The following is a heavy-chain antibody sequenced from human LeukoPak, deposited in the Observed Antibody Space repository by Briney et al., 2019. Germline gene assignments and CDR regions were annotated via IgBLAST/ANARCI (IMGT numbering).Heavy chain of an antibody. D-gene: IGHD1-26*01. J-gene: IGHJ4*02. CDR2: IYTSGST. V-gene: IGHV4-4*07. Sequence: PSETLSLTCTVSGGSISSYYWSWIRQPAGKGLEWIGRIYTSGSTNYNASLKSRVSMSVDTSKNQFSLKLSSVTAADTAVFYCARENSGSYREFDYWGQGTLVTVSS. CDR1: GGSISSYY. CDR3: ARENSGSYREFDY.